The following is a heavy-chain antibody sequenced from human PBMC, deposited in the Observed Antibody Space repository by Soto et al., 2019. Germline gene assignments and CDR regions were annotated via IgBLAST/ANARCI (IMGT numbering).Heavy chain of an antibody. J-gene: IGHJ6*02. Sequence: QVQLVESGGGVVQPWKSLRLSCAASGFTFNTYAMHWVRQAPGKGLEWVAVISYDGTDKYYADSVKGRFTISRDISTHTLSLRXNSLSTDDTAVYYCARGGDIAVAGTSYYYDFGMDVWGQGTTVTVSS. D-gene: IGHD6-19*01. CDR1: GFTFNTYA. CDR3: ARGGDIAVAGTSYYYDFGMDV. CDR2: ISYDGTDK. V-gene: IGHV3-30-3*01.